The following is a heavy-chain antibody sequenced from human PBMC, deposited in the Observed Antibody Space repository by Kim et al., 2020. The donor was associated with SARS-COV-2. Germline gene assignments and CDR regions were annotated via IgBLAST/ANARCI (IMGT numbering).Heavy chain of an antibody. CDR3: ARGGGSGDYPVWYFDL. Sequence: GGSLRLSCAASGFTFSSYDMHWVRQATGKGLEWVSAIGTAGDTYYPGSVKGRFTISRENAKNSLYLQMNSLRAGDTAVYYCARGGGSGDYPVWYFDLWARDTLHTVS. CDR1: GFTFSSYD. CDR2: IGTAGDT. V-gene: IGHV3-13*04. D-gene: IGHD4-17*01. J-gene: IGHJ2*01.